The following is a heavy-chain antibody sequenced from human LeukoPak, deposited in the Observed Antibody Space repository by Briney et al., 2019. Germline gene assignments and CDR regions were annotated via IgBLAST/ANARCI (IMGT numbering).Heavy chain of an antibody. Sequence: SGPTLANPTQTLTLTCTFSGFSVSTRRVGVAWIRQPPGKALEWCAVLYRDDDKRYSHSLKSRLTINKDTSKNQVVLTRTSMDPVYTATYYCAHIGDYVAEYWGQGTLVSVPS. J-gene: IGHJ4*02. CDR1: GFSVSTRRVG. D-gene: IGHD3-10*02. CDR2: LYRDDDK. V-gene: IGHV2-5*02. CDR3: AHIGDYVAEY.